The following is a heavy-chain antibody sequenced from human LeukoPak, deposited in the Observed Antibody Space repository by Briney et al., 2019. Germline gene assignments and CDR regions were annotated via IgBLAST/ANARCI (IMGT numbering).Heavy chain of an antibody. Sequence: ASVKVSCKASSYTFTTYGISWVRQAPGQGLEWMGWISAYNGNTNYAQKLQGRVTMTTDTSTSTAYMELRSLRSDDTAVYYCARDLRYCSSTSCYVLSYWGQGTLVTVSS. J-gene: IGHJ4*02. CDR1: SYTFTTYG. D-gene: IGHD2-2*01. V-gene: IGHV1-18*01. CDR2: ISAYNGNT. CDR3: ARDLRYCSSTSCYVLSY.